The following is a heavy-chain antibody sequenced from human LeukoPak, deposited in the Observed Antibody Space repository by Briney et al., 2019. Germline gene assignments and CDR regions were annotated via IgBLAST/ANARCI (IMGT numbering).Heavy chain of an antibody. D-gene: IGHD4-17*01. CDR3: ARVPMTTVTSNWFDP. Sequence: PSGTLSLTCAVSGSSISSSNWWSWVRQPPGKGPEWIGEIYHSGSTNYNPSLKSRVTISVDKSKNQFSLKLSSVTAADTAVYYCARVPMTTVTSNWFDPWGQGTLVTVSS. J-gene: IGHJ5*02. V-gene: IGHV4-4*02. CDR1: GSSISSSNW. CDR2: IYHSGST.